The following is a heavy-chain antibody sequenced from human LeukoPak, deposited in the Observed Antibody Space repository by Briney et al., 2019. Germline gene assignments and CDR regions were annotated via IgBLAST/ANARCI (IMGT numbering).Heavy chain of an antibody. CDR3: AIAVAGTVGGY. D-gene: IGHD6-19*01. J-gene: IGHJ4*02. CDR2: ISGSGGST. V-gene: IGHV3-23*01. CDR1: GFTFSSYA. Sequence: GGSLRLSCAASGFTFSSYAMSWVRQAPGKGLEWVSAISGSGGSTYYADSVKGRFTISRDNSKNTLYLQMNSLRAEDTAVYYCAIAVAGTVGGYWGQGTLVTVSS.